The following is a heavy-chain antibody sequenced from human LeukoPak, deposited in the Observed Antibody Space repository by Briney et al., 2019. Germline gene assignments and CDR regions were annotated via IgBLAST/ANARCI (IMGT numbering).Heavy chain of an antibody. V-gene: IGHV3-30-3*01. CDR1: GFTFSSYA. Sequence: GRSLRLSCAASGFTFSSYAMHWVRQAPGKGLEWVAVISYDGSNKYYADSVKGRFTISRDNSKNTLYLQMNSLRAEDTAVYYCARGGVLRITIFGVVPKNWFDPWGQGTLVTVSS. D-gene: IGHD3-3*01. CDR3: ARGGVLRITIFGVVPKNWFDP. J-gene: IGHJ5*02. CDR2: ISYDGSNK.